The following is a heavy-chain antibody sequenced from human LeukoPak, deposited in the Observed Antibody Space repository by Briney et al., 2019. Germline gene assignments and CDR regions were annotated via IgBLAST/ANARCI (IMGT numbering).Heavy chain of an antibody. CDR1: GFTFSSYG. CDR3: AREPQMVRGVNYYGMDV. V-gene: IGHV3-30*02. Sequence: GGSLRLSCAASGFTFSSYGMHWVRQAPGKGLEWVAFIRYDGSNKYYADSVKGRFTISRDNSKNTLYLQMNSLRAEDTAVYYCAREPQMVRGVNYYGMDVWGQGTTVTVSS. D-gene: IGHD3-10*01. CDR2: IRYDGSNK. J-gene: IGHJ6*02.